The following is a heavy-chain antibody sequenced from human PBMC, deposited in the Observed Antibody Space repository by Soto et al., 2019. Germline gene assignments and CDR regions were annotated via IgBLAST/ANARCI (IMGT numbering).Heavy chain of an antibody. Sequence: SETLSLTCTVSGGSISSYYWSWIRQPPGKGLEWIGYIYYSGSTNYNPSLKSRVTISVDTSKNQFSLKLSSVTAADTAVYYCARQAVPKEFDYGGQGTLVTVAS. V-gene: IGHV4-59*08. CDR3: ARQAVPKEFDY. D-gene: IGHD6-19*01. CDR2: IYYSGST. CDR1: GGSISSYY. J-gene: IGHJ4*02.